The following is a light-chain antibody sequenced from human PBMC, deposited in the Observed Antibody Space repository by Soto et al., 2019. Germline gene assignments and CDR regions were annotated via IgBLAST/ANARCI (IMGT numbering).Light chain of an antibody. J-gene: IGLJ1*01. CDR2: EAS. Sequence: QSVLTQPPSASGSPGQSVTISCTGTSSDVGGYNYVSWYQQHPGKAPKLMIYEASKRPSGVPDRFSGSKSGNTASLTVSGFQAEDEADYYCSSYAGSTLYVFGTGTKVTVL. CDR3: SSYAGSTLYV. V-gene: IGLV2-8*01. CDR1: SSDVGGYNY.